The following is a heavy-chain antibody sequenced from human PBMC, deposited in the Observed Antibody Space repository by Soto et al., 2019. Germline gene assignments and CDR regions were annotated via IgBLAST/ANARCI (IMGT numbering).Heavy chain of an antibody. V-gene: IGHV5-10-1*01. CDR1: GYSFTSYW. Sequence: PGESLKISCKGSGYSFTSYWSSWVRQMPGKGLECMGRIHPSDSYTNYSRSFQGHFTISADKSISTASLQWSSLKASDTAMYYCARLRSQQDCSITSCYYYYGMDVCGQGAAVTVSS. D-gene: IGHD2-2*01. CDR3: ARLRSQQDCSITSCYYYYGMDV. J-gene: IGHJ6*02. CDR2: IHPSDSYT.